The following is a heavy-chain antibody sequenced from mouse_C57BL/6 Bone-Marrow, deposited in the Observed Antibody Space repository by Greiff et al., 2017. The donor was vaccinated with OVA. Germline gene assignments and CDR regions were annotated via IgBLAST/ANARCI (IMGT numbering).Heavy chain of an antibody. V-gene: IGHV1-26*01. D-gene: IGHD1-1*01. CDR2: INPNNGGT. CDR3: AIFTDWYFDV. Sequence: VQLQPSGPELVKPGASVKISCKASGYTFTDYYMNWVKQSHGKSLEWIGDINPNNGGTSYTQKFKGKATWTVDKSSSTAYMELRSLTSEDSAVYYCAIFTDWYFDVWGTGTTVTVSS. CDR1: GYTFTDYY. J-gene: IGHJ1*03.